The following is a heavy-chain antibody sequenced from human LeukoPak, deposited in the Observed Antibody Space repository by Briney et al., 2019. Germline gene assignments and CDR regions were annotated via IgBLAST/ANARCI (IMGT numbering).Heavy chain of an antibody. CDR3: ARVGYSGYVGDY. Sequence: PSETLSLTCAVYGGSFSGYYWSWTRQPPGKGLEWNGEINHSGSTNYNPSLKSRVTISVDTSKNQFSLKLSSVTAADTAVYYCARVGYSGYVGDYWGQGTLVTVSS. CDR1: GGSFSGYY. V-gene: IGHV4-34*01. J-gene: IGHJ4*02. CDR2: INHSGST. D-gene: IGHD5-12*01.